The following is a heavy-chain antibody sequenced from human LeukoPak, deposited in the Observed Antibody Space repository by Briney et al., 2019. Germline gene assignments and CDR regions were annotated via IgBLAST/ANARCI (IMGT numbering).Heavy chain of an antibody. V-gene: IGHV1-18*01. CDR2: ISAYNGNT. J-gene: IGHJ3*02. CDR1: GYTFTSYG. CDR3: ARDSPSLRYFDWLLSDIGIDAFDI. Sequence: ASVKVSCKASGYTFTSYGISWVRQAPGQGLEWMGWISAYNGNTNYAQKLQGRVTMTTGTSTSTAYMELRSLRSDDTAVYYCARDSPSLRYFDWLLSDIGIDAFDIWGQGTMVTVSS. D-gene: IGHD3-9*01.